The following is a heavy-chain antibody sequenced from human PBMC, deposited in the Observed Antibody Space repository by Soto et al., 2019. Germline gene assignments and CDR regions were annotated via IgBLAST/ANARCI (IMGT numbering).Heavy chain of an antibody. D-gene: IGHD4-17*01. CDR1: GGTFSSCA. CDR3: AIPPPTVTRKYYYYYSMDV. Sequence: ASVKVCCKASGGTFSSCAISWVRQAPGQGLEWMGGIIPIFGTANYAQKFQGRVTITADESTSTAYMELSSLRSEDTAVYYCAIPPPTVTRKYYYYYSMDVWGQGTTVTVSS. J-gene: IGHJ6*02. CDR2: IIPIFGTA. V-gene: IGHV1-69*13.